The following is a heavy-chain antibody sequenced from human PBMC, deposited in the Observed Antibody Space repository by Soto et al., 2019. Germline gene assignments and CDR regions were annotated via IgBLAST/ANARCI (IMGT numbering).Heavy chain of an antibody. CDR2: IKSKTDGGTT. CDR3: TPLALKYSSGWYEFSD. D-gene: IGHD6-19*01. J-gene: IGHJ4*02. CDR1: GFTFSNVW. Sequence: EVQLVESGGGLVKPGGSLRLSCAASGFTFSNVWMNWVRQAPGKGLEWVGRIKSKTDGGTTDYAAPVKGRFTISREDSKNTLYLLMNSLKTEDTAVYYCTPLALKYSSGWYEFSDWGQGTLVTVSS. V-gene: IGHV3-15*07.